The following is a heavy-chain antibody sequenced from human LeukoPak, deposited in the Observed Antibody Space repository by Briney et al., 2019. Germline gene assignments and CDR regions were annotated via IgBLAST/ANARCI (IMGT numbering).Heavy chain of an antibody. CDR2: ISAYNGNT. J-gene: IGHJ6*03. CDR3: ARSPLGYCSSTSCYYYYYYMDV. D-gene: IGHD2-2*01. CDR1: GYTFTSYG. V-gene: IGHV1-18*01. Sequence: ASVKVSCKASGYTFTSYGISWVRQAPGQGLEWMGWISAYNGNTNYAQKLQGRVTMTTDTSTSTAYMELRSLRSDDTAVYYCARSPLGYCSSTSCYYYYYYMDVWGKGTTVTVSS.